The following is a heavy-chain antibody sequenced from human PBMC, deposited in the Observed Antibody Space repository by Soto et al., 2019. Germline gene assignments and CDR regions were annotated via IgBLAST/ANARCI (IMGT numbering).Heavy chain of an antibody. CDR3: ARVRDIVVVPAAGDENYYYGMDV. Sequence: QVQLVQSGAEVKKPGSSVKVSCKASGGTFSSYAISWVRQAPGQGLEWMGGIIPIFGTANYAQKFQGRVTITADESTSTADMELSSLRTEDTAVYYCARVRDIVVVPAAGDENYYYGMDVWGQGTTVTVSS. CDR2: IIPIFGTA. CDR1: GGTFSSYA. V-gene: IGHV1-69*01. D-gene: IGHD2-2*01. J-gene: IGHJ6*02.